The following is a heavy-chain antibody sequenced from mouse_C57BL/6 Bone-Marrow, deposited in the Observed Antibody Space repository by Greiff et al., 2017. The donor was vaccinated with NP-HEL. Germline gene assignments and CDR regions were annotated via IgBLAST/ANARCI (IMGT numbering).Heavy chain of an antibody. Sequence: VQLQESGAELVKPGASVKLSCKASGYTFTEYTIHWVKQRSGQGLEWIGWFYPGSGSIKYNEKFKDKATLTADKSSSTVYMELSRLTSEDSAVYFCARHGRGGITTRYYAMDYWGQGTSVTVSS. CDR3: ARHGRGGITTRYYAMDY. D-gene: IGHD2-4*01. CDR2: FYPGSGSI. CDR1: GYTFTEYT. V-gene: IGHV1-62-2*01. J-gene: IGHJ4*01.